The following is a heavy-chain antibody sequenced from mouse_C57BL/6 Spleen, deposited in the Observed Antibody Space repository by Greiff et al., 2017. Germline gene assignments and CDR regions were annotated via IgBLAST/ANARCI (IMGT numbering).Heavy chain of an antibody. CDR1: GYSITSGYF. CDR2: ISYNGSN. J-gene: IGHJ3*01. V-gene: IGHV3-6*01. CDR3: ARGDGSYWFAY. D-gene: IGHD1-1*02. Sequence: EVQLQQSGPGLVKPSQSLSLTCSVSGYSITSGYFWNWIRQVPENQLDWMGYISYNGSNNYNPSLKNRISITRDTSKNQFFLKLNSVTTEDTATYYCARGDGSYWFAYWGQGTLVTVSA.